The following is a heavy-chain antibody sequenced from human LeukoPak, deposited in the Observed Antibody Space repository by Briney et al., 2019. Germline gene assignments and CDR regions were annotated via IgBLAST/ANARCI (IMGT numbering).Heavy chain of an antibody. CDR3: AKDRTVGASYWYFDL. CDR1: GFTFSSYA. V-gene: IGHV3-23*01. CDR2: ISGSGGST. Sequence: PGGSLRLSCAVSGFTFSSYAMSWVRQAPGKGLEWVSAISGSGGSTYYADSVKGRFTISRDNSKNTLYLQMNSLRAEDTAVYYCAKDRTVGASYWYFDLWGRGTLVTVSS. J-gene: IGHJ2*01. D-gene: IGHD4-23*01.